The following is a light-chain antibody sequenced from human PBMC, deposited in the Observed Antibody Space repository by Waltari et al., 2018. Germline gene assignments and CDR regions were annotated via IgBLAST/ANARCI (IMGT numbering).Light chain of an antibody. CDR2: LAS. CDR3: QQYHGDWTT. Sequence: IQLTQTPSTLSASAGDIVTITGRASQNIHRYLAWYQHKSGKAPRVLIYLASTLEIGVPSRFSGSGSGTQFTLTIRNLQPEDFATYFCQQYHGDWTTFGQGTRLEIK. J-gene: IGKJ5*01. CDR1: QNIHRY. V-gene: IGKV1-5*03.